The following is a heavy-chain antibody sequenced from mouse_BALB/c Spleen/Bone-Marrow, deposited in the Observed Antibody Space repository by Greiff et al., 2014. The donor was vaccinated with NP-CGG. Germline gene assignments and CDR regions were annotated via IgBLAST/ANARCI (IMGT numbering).Heavy chain of an antibody. CDR2: IFPGTGTT. CDR1: GYTFTNYW. J-gene: IGHJ4*01. CDR3: ARRYYGSSDAMDY. V-gene: IGHV1S132*01. D-gene: IGHD1-1*01. Sequence: VQLQQSGAELVKPGASVKLSCKTSGYTFTNYWIQWVKQRPGQGLGWIGEIFPGTGTTYYNEKFKGKATLTIDTSSSTAYMQLCSLTPEDSAVYFCARRYYGSSDAMDYWGQGTSVTVSS.